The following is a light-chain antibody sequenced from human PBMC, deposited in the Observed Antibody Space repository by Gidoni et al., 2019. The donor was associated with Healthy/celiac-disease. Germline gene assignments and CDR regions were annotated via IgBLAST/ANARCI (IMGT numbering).Light chain of an antibody. J-gene: IGKJ1*01. V-gene: IGKV4-1*01. CDR1: QSVLYSSNNKNY. CDR3: QQYYSTPRT. Sequence: DIVLTQSPDSLAVSLGERATINCRSSQSVLYSSNNKNYLAWYQQKPGQPPKMLIYWASTRESGVPDRLSCSGSGTDFTLTISNLQAEDGAVYYCQQYYSTPRTFGQGTKVEIK. CDR2: WAS.